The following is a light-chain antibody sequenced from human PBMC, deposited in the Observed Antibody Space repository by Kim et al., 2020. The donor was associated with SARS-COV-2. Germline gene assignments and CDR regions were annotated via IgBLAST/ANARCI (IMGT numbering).Light chain of an antibody. CDR1: SRDVGGYNY. Sequence: GQSVTISCTGTSRDVGGYNYGSWYQQHPGKAPKLMIYEVNKRPSGVPDRFSGSKSGNTASLTVSGLQAEDEADYYCSSYAGSNNLVFGGGTQLTVL. J-gene: IGLJ2*01. CDR3: SSYAGSNNLV. V-gene: IGLV2-8*01. CDR2: EVN.